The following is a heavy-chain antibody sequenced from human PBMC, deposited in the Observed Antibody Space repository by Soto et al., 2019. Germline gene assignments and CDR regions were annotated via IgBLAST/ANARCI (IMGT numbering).Heavy chain of an antibody. CDR3: TTSGRDWPDSFDF. V-gene: IGHV4-59*12. Sequence: SETLSLTCVVSGGSITSYHWSWIRHFPGKGLEWIAYTAYTGNTNYNPSLKSPVTISKDTSKNQFSLEVRSLTAADTAVYYCTTSGRDWPDSFDFWGQGAMVTVSS. J-gene: IGHJ3*01. D-gene: IGHD3-9*01. CDR1: GGSITSYH. CDR2: TAYTGNT.